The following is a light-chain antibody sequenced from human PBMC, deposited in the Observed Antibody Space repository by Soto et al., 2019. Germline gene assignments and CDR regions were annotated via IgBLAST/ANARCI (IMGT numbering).Light chain of an antibody. CDR2: AAS. Sequence: DIQMTQSPSSLSASVGDRVAITCRASQGISTYLNWYQQKPGKAPKLLIYAASSLQSGVPSRFSGSGSGTEFTLTISSLQPDDFATYYCQHFNNYSPTFGQGTKVDI. J-gene: IGKJ1*01. CDR1: QGISTY. CDR3: QHFNNYSPT. V-gene: IGKV1-16*01.